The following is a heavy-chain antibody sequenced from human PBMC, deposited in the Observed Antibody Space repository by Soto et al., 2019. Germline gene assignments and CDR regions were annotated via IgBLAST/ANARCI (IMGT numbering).Heavy chain of an antibody. V-gene: IGHV1-3*01. J-gene: IGHJ4*02. Sequence: VKVSCKASGYTFSNYAVHWVRQAPAQRLEWMGWINAGNGNTKYSQNFQGRVTITADTSTSTAYMELRSLRSEDTAVYYCARGQSKKFGELYHWGQGTLVTVSS. CDR1: GYTFSNYA. CDR3: ARGQSKKFGELYH. CDR2: INAGNGNT. D-gene: IGHD3-10*01.